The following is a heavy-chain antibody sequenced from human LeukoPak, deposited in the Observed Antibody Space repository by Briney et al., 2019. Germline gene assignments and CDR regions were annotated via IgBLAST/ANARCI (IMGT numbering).Heavy chain of an antibody. V-gene: IGHV1-18*01. J-gene: IGHJ4*02. CDR3: ARVSSPAVLAYYFDY. CDR1: GYTFTSYG. CDR2: ISAYNGNT. Sequence: ASVKVSCKASGYTFTSYGISWVRQAPGQGLEWMGWISAYNGNTNYAQKLQGSVTMTTDTSTSTAYMELRSLRSDDTAVYYCARVSSPAVLAYYFDYWGQGTLVTVSS. D-gene: IGHD2/OR15-2a*01.